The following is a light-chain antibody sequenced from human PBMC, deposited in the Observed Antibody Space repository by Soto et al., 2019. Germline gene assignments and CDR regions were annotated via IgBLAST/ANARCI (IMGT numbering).Light chain of an antibody. CDR1: SSDIGGYIL. Sequence: QSALTQPASVSGSPGQSITISCTGTSSDIGGYILVSWYQQEPGKAPKLMIYEGSKRPSGVSNRFSGSKSGNTASLTISGLQAEDEAHYYCFSYTASDMWVFGGGTKLTVL. CDR2: EGS. V-gene: IGLV2-23*01. J-gene: IGLJ3*02. CDR3: FSYTASDMWV.